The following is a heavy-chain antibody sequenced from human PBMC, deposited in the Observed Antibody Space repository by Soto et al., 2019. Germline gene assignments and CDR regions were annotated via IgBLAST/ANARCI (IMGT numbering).Heavy chain of an antibody. CDR1: GFTFSSYG. V-gene: IGHV3-33*01. CDR3: ARDYYDFWSGSPEPLDY. J-gene: IGHJ4*02. D-gene: IGHD3-3*01. CDR2: IWYDGSNK. Sequence: HPGGSLRLSCAASGFTFSSYGMHWVRQAPGKGLEWVAVIWYDGSNKYYADSVKGRFTISRDNSKNTLYLQMNSLRAEDTAVYYCARDYYDFWSGSPEPLDYWGQGTLVTVSS.